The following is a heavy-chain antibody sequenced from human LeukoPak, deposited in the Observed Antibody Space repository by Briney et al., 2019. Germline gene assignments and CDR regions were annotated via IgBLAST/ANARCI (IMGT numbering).Heavy chain of an antibody. D-gene: IGHD3-22*01. J-gene: IGHJ4*02. CDR1: GYTFTSYG. CDR2: ISAYNGNT. V-gene: IGHV1-18*01. CDR3: AREPDYYYDSSGYSVDFDY. Sequence: ASVTVSCKASGYTFTSYGISWVRQAPGQGLEWMGWISAYNGNTNYAQKLQGRVTMTTDTSTSTAYMELRSLRSDDTAVYYCAREPDYYYDSSGYSVDFDYWGQGTLVTVSS.